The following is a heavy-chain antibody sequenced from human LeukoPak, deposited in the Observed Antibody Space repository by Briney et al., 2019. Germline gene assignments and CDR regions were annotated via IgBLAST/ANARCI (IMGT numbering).Heavy chain of an antibody. CDR2: ISGSGGST. CDR3: AIVGDSRDY. D-gene: IGHD3-10*01. Sequence: GGSLRLSCAASGFTFSSYAMSWVRQAPGKGLEWVSAISGSGGSTYYADSVKGRFTISSDNSKNTLYLQMNSLRAEATAVYYCAIVGDSRDYWGQGTLVTVSS. CDR1: GFTFSSYA. V-gene: IGHV3-23*01. J-gene: IGHJ4*02.